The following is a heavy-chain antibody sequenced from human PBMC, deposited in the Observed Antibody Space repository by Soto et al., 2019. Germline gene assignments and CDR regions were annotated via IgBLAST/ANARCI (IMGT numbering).Heavy chain of an antibody. Sequence: EVQLLESGGGLVQPGGSLRLSCAASGFTFSSYAMSWVRQAPGKGLEWVSAISGSGGSTYYADSVKGRFTISRDNSKNTLYLQMNSLRAEDTAVYYCAKDLVDCDYALEAFDIWGQGTMVTVSS. D-gene: IGHD4-17*01. CDR3: AKDLVDCDYALEAFDI. J-gene: IGHJ3*02. CDR2: ISGSGGST. CDR1: GFTFSSYA. V-gene: IGHV3-23*01.